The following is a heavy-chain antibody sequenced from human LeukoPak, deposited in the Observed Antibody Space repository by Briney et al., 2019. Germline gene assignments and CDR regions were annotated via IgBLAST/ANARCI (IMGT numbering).Heavy chain of an antibody. Sequence: PSETLSLTCTVSGGSISSSSYYWGWIRQPPGKGLEWIGEINHSGSTNYNPSLKSRVTISVDTSKNQFSLKLSSVTAADTAVYYCAREGDSSWLYFDHWGQGTLVTVSS. D-gene: IGHD6-13*01. CDR1: GGSISSSSYY. V-gene: IGHV4-39*07. CDR3: AREGDSSWLYFDH. CDR2: INHSGST. J-gene: IGHJ4*02.